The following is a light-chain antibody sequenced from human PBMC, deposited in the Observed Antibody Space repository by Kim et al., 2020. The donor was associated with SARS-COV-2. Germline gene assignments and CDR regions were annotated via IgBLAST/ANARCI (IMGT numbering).Light chain of an antibody. J-gene: IGLJ3*02. CDR1: SSNIGGNP. Sequence: QSVLTQPPSASGTPGQRVTISCSGDSSNIGGNPVKWFQQVPGTAPKLLISRTDERPSGVPDRFSGSKSGTSASLAIIALQSEDEADYYCATWDDSLDGPVFGGGTQLTVL. CDR2: RTD. CDR3: ATWDDSLDGPV. V-gene: IGLV1-44*01.